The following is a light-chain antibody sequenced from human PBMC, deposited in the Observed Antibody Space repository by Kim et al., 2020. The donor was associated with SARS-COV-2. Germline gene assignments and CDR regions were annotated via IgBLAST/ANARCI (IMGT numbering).Light chain of an antibody. CDR3: GAWDSSLSVGV. CDR2: DTY. CDR1: TSNIGDNS. J-gene: IGLJ3*02. Sequence: QSVLTQPPSVSAAPGQKVTISCSGSTSNIGDNSVSWYQQFPGTAPKLLIYDTYKRPRGIPDRFSGSKSGTSATLGITGLRTGDEADYYCGAWDSSLSVGVFGGGTKLTVL. V-gene: IGLV1-51*01.